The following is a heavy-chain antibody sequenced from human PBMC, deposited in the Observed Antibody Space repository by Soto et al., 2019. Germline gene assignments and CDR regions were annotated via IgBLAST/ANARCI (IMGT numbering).Heavy chain of an antibody. CDR1: GFTFSSYS. J-gene: IGHJ3*01. Sequence: PGGSLRLSCAASGFTFSSYSMNWVRQAPWKGLEWVSYISSSSSTIHYADSVKGRFTISRDNAKNSLYLQMNSLRAEDTAVYYCARDRHDFWSGPLRGAFDVWGQGTMVTVSS. D-gene: IGHD3-3*01. CDR3: ARDRHDFWSGPLRGAFDV. V-gene: IGHV3-48*01. CDR2: ISSSSSTI.